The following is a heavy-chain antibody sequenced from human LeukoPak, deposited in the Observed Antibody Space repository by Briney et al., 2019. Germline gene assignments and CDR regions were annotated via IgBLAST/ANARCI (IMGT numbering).Heavy chain of an antibody. CDR3: AKDGGWMDPSVLYWYFDL. V-gene: IGHV3-30*18. CDR1: GFTFSSYG. D-gene: IGHD3-16*01. Sequence: PGGSLRLSCAASGFTFSSYGMHWVRQAPGKGLEWVAVISYDGSNKKYADSVKGRFTISRDNSKNTLYLQMNSLRAEDTAVYYCAKDGGWMDPSVLYWYFDLWGRGTLVTVSS. CDR2: ISYDGSNK. J-gene: IGHJ2*01.